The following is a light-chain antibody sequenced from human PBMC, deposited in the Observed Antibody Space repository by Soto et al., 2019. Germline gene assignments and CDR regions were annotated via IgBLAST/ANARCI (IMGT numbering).Light chain of an antibody. Sequence: EMVLTQSPATLSLSPGDRATLSCRASQSVGRYLAWYQQRPGQAPRLLIYDSSNRVTGIPARFSGNGSGRDFTLTISSLEPEDFAVYYCQQRSNWPLTFGPGTKVDIK. CDR1: QSVGRY. V-gene: IGKV3-11*02. CDR3: QQRSNWPLT. J-gene: IGKJ3*01. CDR2: DSS.